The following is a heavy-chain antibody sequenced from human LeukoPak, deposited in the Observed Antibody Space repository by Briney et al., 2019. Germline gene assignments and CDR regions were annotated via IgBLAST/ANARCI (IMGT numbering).Heavy chain of an antibody. CDR2: ISSSSSTI. V-gene: IGHV3-48*02. CDR3: ARDLGYCSGGSCYDGGTFDY. CDR1: GFTFSSYS. D-gene: IGHD2-15*01. J-gene: IGHJ4*02. Sequence: SGGSLRLSCAASGFTFSSYSMNWVRQAPGKGLEWVSYISSSSSTIYYADSVKGRFTISRDNAKNSLYLQMNSLRDEDTAVYYCARDLGYCSGGSCYDGGTFDYWGQGTLVTVSS.